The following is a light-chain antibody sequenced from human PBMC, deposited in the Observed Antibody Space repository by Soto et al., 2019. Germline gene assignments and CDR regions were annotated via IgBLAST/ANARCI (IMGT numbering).Light chain of an antibody. V-gene: IGKV3-15*01. CDR1: QSVSSN. CDR2: GAS. J-gene: IGKJ1*01. CDR3: QKYNNWPPWT. Sequence: EIVLTQSPATLSLSPGERATLSCRASQSVSSNLAWYQQKPGQAPRLLIYGASTRATGIPDRFSGSGSGTEFTLTISSLQSEDFAVYYCQKYNNWPPWTFGQGTKVDIK.